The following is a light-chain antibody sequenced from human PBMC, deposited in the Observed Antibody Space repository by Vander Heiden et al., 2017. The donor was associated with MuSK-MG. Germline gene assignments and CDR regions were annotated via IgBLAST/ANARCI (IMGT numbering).Light chain of an antibody. CDR2: GVS. CDR1: QAPGNY. J-gene: IGKJ3*01. CDR3: RGHIGYGPT. Sequence: DIQMTQSPSSLSASVGDRVTVTCRASQAPGNYLGWYQQKPGKAPKRLIYGVSALQSGVPSRYTGTGPGTEFTLTMSSLQPEDFATYYCRGHIGYGPTFGPGTKVDIK. V-gene: IGKV1-17*01.